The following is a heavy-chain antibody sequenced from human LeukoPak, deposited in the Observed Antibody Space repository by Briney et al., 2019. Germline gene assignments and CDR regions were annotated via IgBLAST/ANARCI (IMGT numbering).Heavy chain of an antibody. CDR3: AREEMATLPY. J-gene: IGHJ4*02. D-gene: IGHD5-24*01. CDR1: GFTFSSYA. Sequence: GGSLRLSCAASGFTFSSYAMHWVRQAPGKELEWVAVISDDENNKYYADSVKGRFTISRDNSKNTLYLQMNSLRGEDTAVYYCAREEMATLPYWGQGTLVTVSS. CDR2: ISDDENNK. V-gene: IGHV3-30*04.